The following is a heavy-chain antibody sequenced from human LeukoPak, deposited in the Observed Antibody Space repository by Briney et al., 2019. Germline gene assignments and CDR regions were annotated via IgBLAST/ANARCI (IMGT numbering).Heavy chain of an antibody. D-gene: IGHD2-2*01. CDR2: IYHSGST. J-gene: IGHJ5*02. CDR3: ARAPGGSYCSSTSCQVARYRFDP. V-gene: IGHV4-30-2*01. Sequence: LRLSCAASGFTFSSYAMSWVRQAPGKGLEWIGYIYHSGSTYYNPSLKGRVTISVDRSKNQFSLKLSSVTAADTAVYYCARAPGGSYCSSTSCQVARYRFDPWGQGTLVTVSS. CDR1: GFTFSSYA.